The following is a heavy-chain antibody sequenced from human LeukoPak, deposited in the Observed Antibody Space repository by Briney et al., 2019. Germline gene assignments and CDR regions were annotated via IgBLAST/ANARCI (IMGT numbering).Heavy chain of an antibody. CDR2: IWYDGSNK. CDR1: GFTFSSYG. J-gene: IGHJ4*02. CDR3: ARDYSYSAFDW. V-gene: IGHV3-33*01. D-gene: IGHD5-18*01. Sequence: LPGGSLRLSCAASGFTFSSYGMHWFRQAPAKGLEWVAVIWYDGSNKYYADSVKGRFTISRDNSKNTLYLQMNSLRAEDTAVYYCARDYSYSAFDWWGQGTLVTVSS.